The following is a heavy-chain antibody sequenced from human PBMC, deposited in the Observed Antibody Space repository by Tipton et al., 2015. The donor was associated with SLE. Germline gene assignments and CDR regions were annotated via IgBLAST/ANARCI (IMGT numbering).Heavy chain of an antibody. CDR3: ARQRHSNYVPLYYYYMDV. CDR2: IYSRGST. J-gene: IGHJ6*03. CDR1: GGSISSGSYY. V-gene: IGHV4-61*02. Sequence: TLSLTCNVSGGSISSGSYYWTWIRQPAGKGLEWIGRIYSRGSTNYNPSLMSRVTISADTSKNQFSLKLSSVTAADTAVYYCARQRHSNYVPLYYYYMDVWGKGTTVTISS. D-gene: IGHD4-11*01.